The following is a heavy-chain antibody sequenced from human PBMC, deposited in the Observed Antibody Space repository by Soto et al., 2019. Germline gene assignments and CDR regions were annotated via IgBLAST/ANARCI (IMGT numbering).Heavy chain of an antibody. Sequence: VKVSCKASGYTFTSYTMHWVSQAPGQRLEWMGWIYPGKGDTKYSQNFQGRVTFTGDTSASTAYMELSSLRSEDTAVYYCARYDYLPGFDYWGQGTLVTVS. CDR1: GYTFTSYT. V-gene: IGHV1-3*01. CDR2: IYPGKGDT. CDR3: ARYDYLPGFDY. D-gene: IGHD4-17*01. J-gene: IGHJ4*02.